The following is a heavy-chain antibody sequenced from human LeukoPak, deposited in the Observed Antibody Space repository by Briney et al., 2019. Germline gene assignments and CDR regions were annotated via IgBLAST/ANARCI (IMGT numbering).Heavy chain of an antibody. Sequence: ASVKVSCKASGYTFTGYYMHWVRQAPGQGLEWMGWINPNSGGTNYAQKFQGRVTMTRDTSISTAHMELSSLRSEDTAVYYCARDKSSAPVAPYDYWGQGTLVTVSS. CDR1: GYTFTGYY. CDR2: INPNSGGT. J-gene: IGHJ4*02. V-gene: IGHV1-2*02. D-gene: IGHD3-16*01. CDR3: ARDKSSAPVAPYDY.